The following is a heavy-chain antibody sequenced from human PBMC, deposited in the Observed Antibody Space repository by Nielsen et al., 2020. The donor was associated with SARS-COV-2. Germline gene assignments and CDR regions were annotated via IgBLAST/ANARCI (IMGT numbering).Heavy chain of an antibody. CDR2: FDPEDGET. D-gene: IGHD6-13*01. CDR3: ATGAAAGTQNWFDP. V-gene: IGHV1-24*01. Sequence: ASVKVSCKVSGYTLTELSMHWVRQAPGKGIEWMGGFDPEDGETIYAQKFQGRVTMTEDKSTDTAYMELSSLRSEDTAVYYCATGAAAGTQNWFDPWGQGTLVTVSS. CDR1: GYTLTELS. J-gene: IGHJ5*02.